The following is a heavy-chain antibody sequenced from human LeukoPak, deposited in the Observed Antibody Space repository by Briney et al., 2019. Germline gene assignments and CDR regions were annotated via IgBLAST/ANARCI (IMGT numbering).Heavy chain of an antibody. CDR3: VRDAQFAFDI. J-gene: IGHJ3*02. V-gene: IGHV3-48*01. CDR2: IRSGGDNI. Sequence: AGSLRLSCAASGFTFSSYSMNWVRLAPGKGLEWVSHIRSGGDNIHYADSVRGRFTISRDNAKNSLYLQMNSLRVEDTAVYFCVRDAQFAFDIWGQGTMVTVSS. D-gene: IGHD5-24*01. CDR1: GFTFSSYS.